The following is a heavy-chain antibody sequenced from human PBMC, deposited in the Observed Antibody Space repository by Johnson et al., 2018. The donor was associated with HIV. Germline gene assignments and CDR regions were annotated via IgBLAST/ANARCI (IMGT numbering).Heavy chain of an antibody. J-gene: IGHJ3*01. CDR1: GLTVSSNY. V-gene: IGHV3-66*01. Sequence: MHLVESGGGLVQPGGSLRLSCAASGLTVSSNYMTWVRQGPGKGLEWVSVINSGGGTYYADSVTGRFTISRDNSKNTLYLQMNSLRAEDSAVYFCARGCRDGYTCDVFDVWGQGTRVTVSS. CDR2: INSGGGT. D-gene: IGHD5-24*01. CDR3: ARGCRDGYTCDVFDV.